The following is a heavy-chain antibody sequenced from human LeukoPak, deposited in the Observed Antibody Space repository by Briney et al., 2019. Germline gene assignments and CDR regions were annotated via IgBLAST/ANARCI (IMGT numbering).Heavy chain of an antibody. CDR2: IYPGDSDT. CDR3: ARRGGGNGGEYYYYGMDV. Sequence: GESLKISCKGSGYSFTSDWIGWVRQMPGKGLEWMGIIYPGDSDTRYSPSFQGQVTISADKSISTAYLQWSSLKASDTAMYYCARRGGGNGGEYYYYGMDVWGQGTTVTVSS. V-gene: IGHV5-51*01. CDR1: GYSFTSDW. J-gene: IGHJ6*02. D-gene: IGHD4-23*01.